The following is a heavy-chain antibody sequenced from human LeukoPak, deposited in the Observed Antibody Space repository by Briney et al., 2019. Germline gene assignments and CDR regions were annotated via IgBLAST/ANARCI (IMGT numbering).Heavy chain of an antibody. CDR1: GYSISSGYY. Sequence: SETLSLTCTVSGYSISSGYYWGWIRQPPGKGLEWIGSIYHSGSTYYNTSLNSRVTISEDTSKNQFSPQLSSVTGADTAVYYCARDLPTSNWFEPWGKGTLVTVS. CDR2: IYHSGST. J-gene: IGHJ5*02. V-gene: IGHV4-38-2*02. CDR3: ARDLPTSNWFEP.